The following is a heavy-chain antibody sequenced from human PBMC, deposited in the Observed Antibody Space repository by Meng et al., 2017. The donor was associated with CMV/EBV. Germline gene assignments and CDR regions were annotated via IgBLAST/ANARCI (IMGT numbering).Heavy chain of an antibody. CDR2: ISSSSSYI. D-gene: IGHD2-2*01. CDR3: ARDCSSTSCYSDNY. V-gene: IGHV3-21*01. J-gene: IGHJ4*02. Sequence: GGSLRLSCAASGFTFSSYSMNWVRQAPGKGLEWVSSISSSSSYIYYAVSVKGRFTISRDNAKNSLYLQMNSLRAEDTAVYYCARDCSSTSCYSDNYWGQGTLVTVSS. CDR1: GFTFSSYS.